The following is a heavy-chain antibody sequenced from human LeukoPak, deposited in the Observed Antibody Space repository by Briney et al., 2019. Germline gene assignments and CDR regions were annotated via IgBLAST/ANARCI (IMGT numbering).Heavy chain of an antibody. CDR2: IYYSGST. D-gene: IGHD1-1*01. J-gene: IGHJ5*02. CDR1: GGSISSGGYY. Sequence: PSETLSLTCTVSGGSISSGGYYWSWIRQHPGTGLEWIGYIYYSGSTYYNPSLKSRVTISVDTSKNQFSLKLSSVTAADTAVYYCARGYSGENWFDPWGQGTLVTVSS. V-gene: IGHV4-31*03. CDR3: ARGYSGENWFDP.